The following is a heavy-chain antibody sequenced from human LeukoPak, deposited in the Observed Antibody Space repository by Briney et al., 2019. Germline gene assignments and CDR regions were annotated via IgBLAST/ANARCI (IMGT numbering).Heavy chain of an antibody. Sequence: ASVKVSCMPSVYTFTSYDINWVRQATGQGLEWMGWISAYNGNTNYAQKLQGRVTMTTDTSTSTAYMELRSLRSDDTAVYYCARLGPWFDPWGQGTLVTVSS. CDR3: ARLGPWFDP. CDR2: ISAYNGNT. J-gene: IGHJ5*02. CDR1: VYTFTSYD. V-gene: IGHV1-18*01.